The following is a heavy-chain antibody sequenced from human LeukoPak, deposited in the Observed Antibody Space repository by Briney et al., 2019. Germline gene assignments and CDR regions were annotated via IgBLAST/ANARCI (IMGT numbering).Heavy chain of an antibody. D-gene: IGHD2-2*01. Sequence: ASVKVSCKASGYIFTNFAIHWVRQAPGQSLEWMGWINPGNGNTKYSQKFRDRVTMTTDTSASTAYMELSSLRSEDRAVYYCAKDRDCSTNTCYDLDYWGQGTLVTVSS. V-gene: IGHV1-3*01. CDR2: INPGNGNT. CDR1: GYIFTNFA. CDR3: AKDRDCSTNTCYDLDY. J-gene: IGHJ4*02.